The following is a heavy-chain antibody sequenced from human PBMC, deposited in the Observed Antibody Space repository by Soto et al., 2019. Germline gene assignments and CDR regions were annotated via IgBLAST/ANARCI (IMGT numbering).Heavy chain of an antibody. V-gene: IGHV3-21*05. CDR2: ISSGSSDT. J-gene: IGHJ4*02. CDR3: ARVAY. Sequence: GGSPRLSCEASGFIFSSYSMNWVRQAPGKGLEWVSYISSGSSDTWYADSVKGRFIISRDNAQNSLFLQMNTLRPEDTAMYYCARVAYWGPGTQVTVSS. CDR1: GFIFSSYS.